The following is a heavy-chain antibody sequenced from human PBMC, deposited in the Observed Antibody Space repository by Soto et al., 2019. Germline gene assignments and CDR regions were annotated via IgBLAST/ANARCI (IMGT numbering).Heavy chain of an antibody. Sequence: ASVKVSCKASGYTFTSYAMHWVRQAPGQRLEWMGWINAGNGNTKYSQKFQGRVTITRDTSASTAYMELSSLRSEDTAVYYCARIHLRFGEDLWFDPWGQGTLVTVSS. V-gene: IGHV1-3*01. J-gene: IGHJ5*02. CDR1: GYTFTSYA. CDR3: ARIHLRFGEDLWFDP. D-gene: IGHD3-10*01. CDR2: INAGNGNT.